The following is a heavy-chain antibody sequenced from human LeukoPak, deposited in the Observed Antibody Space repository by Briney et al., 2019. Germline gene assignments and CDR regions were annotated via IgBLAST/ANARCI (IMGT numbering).Heavy chain of an antibody. D-gene: IGHD6-19*01. CDR2: ISSSGSTI. J-gene: IGHJ5*02. V-gene: IGHV3-48*03. CDR1: GFTFSSYE. Sequence: PGGSLRLSCAASGFTFSSYEMNWVRQAPGKGLEWVSYISSSGSTIYYADSVKGRFTISRDNAKNSLYLQMNSLRAEDTAVYYCARGLAGTNNWFDPWGQGTLVTVSS. CDR3: ARGLAGTNNWFDP.